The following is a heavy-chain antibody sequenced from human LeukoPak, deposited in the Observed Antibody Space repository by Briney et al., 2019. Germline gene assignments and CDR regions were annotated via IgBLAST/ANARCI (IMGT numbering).Heavy chain of an antibody. J-gene: IGHJ6*02. D-gene: IGHD7-27*01. Sequence: PSETLSLTCTVSGGSISSFYWSWIRQPPGKGLEWIGYIYYSGSTNYNPSLKSRVTVSVDTSKNQFSLKLSSVTAADTAVYYCARDSGGMDVWGQGTTVTVSS. CDR2: IYYSGST. V-gene: IGHV4-59*01. CDR3: ARDSGGMDV. CDR1: GGSISSFY.